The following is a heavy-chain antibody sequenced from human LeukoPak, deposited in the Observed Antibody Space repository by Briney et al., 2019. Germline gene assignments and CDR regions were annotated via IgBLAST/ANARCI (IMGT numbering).Heavy chain of an antibody. CDR3: AARSSGNPYF. V-gene: IGHV3-7*03. J-gene: IGHJ4*02. CDR1: GLTLSNYW. D-gene: IGHD1-26*01. CDR2: IKQDGSEK. Sequence: QPGGSLRLSCTASGLTLSNYWMIWVRQAPGKRLQWVAKIKQDGSEKYYVDSVKGRFTISRDNAENSLYLQMNSLRVEDTAVYYCAARSSGNPYFWGQGTLVTVSS.